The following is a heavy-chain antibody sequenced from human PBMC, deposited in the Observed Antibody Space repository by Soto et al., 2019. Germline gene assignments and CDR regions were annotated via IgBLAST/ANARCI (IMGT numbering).Heavy chain of an antibody. D-gene: IGHD3-10*01. V-gene: IGHV3-48*02. CDR3: ARAGTGSGSYHYYFYGMDV. CDR2: ISRSSSTI. J-gene: IGHJ6*02. Sequence: GGSLRLSCAASGFTFSTYSMNWVRQAPGKGLEWVSYISRSSSTIYYADSVKGRFTISRDNAQSSLYLLMNSLRDEDTAVYYCARAGTGSGSYHYYFYGMDVWGQGTTVTVSS. CDR1: GFTFSTYS.